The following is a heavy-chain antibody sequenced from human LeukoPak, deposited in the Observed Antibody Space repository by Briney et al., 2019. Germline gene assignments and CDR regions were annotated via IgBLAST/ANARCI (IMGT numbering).Heavy chain of an antibody. V-gene: IGHV3-23*01. D-gene: IGHD6-13*01. CDR1: GFTFSSYW. Sequence: GGSLRLSCAASGFTFSSYWMSWVRQAPGKGLEWVAAISDGGSSTYYADSVKGRFTISRDNSKNTLYLQMNSLRAEDTAVYYCAKGKPGIAASRFQYFVYCGQRALGSVSS. J-gene: IGHJ4*02. CDR3: AKGKPGIAASRFQYFVY. CDR2: ISDGGSST.